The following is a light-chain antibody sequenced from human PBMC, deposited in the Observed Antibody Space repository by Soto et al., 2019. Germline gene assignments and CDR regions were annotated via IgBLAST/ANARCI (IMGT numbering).Light chain of an antibody. J-gene: IGLJ1*01. CDR2: EVN. CDR1: SSDVGGYDY. CDR3: SSYSTTTTLV. V-gene: IGLV2-14*01. Sequence: QSALTQPASVSGSPGQSVTISCTGTSSDVGGYDYVSWYQQHPGKAPKLILYEVNNRPSGISNHFSGSKSGNTASLIIPGLQADDEADYFCSSYSTTTTLVFGSGTKVTVL.